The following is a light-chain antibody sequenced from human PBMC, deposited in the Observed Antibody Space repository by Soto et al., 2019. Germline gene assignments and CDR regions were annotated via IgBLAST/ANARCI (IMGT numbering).Light chain of an antibody. Sequence: QSALTQPASVSGSPGQSITISCTGTSSDVGGYKYVSWYQQHPDKAPKLIIYDVTNRPSGISNRVSGSKSGNTASLTISGLQAEDEADYYCSSYTSSSSYVFGNGTKLTVL. CDR1: SSDVGGYKY. CDR2: DVT. V-gene: IGLV2-14*01. J-gene: IGLJ1*01. CDR3: SSYTSSSSYV.